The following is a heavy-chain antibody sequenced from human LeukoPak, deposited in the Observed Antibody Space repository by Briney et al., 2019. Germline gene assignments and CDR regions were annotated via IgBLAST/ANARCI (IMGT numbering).Heavy chain of an antibody. V-gene: IGHV3-74*01. Sequence: GGSLRLPCAASGFTFSSYWMHWVRQAPGKGLVWVSRINSDGSDASYADSVKGRFTISRDNAKNTLYLQMNSLRAEDTAIYYCARPIVTTINSLDDWGQGTLVTVSS. CDR2: INSDGSDA. CDR3: ARPIVTTINSLDD. D-gene: IGHD5-12*01. CDR1: GFTFSSYW. J-gene: IGHJ4*02.